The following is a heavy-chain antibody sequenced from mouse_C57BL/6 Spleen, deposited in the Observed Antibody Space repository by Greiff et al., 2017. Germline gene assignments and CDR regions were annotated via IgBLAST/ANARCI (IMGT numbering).Heavy chain of an antibody. D-gene: IGHD2-13*01. Sequence: EVMLVESGGGLVQPKGSLKLSCAASGFSFNTYAMNWVRQAPGKGLEWVARIRSKSNNYATYYADSVKDRFTISRDDSESMLYLQMNNLKTEDTAMYYCVRSTTVDFDYWGQGTTLTVSS. J-gene: IGHJ2*01. CDR3: VRSTTVDFDY. CDR1: GFSFNTYA. CDR2: IRSKSNNYAT. V-gene: IGHV10-1*01.